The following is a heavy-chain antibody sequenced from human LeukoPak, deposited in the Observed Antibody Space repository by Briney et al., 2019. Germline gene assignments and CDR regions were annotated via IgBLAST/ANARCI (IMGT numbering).Heavy chain of an antibody. Sequence: GRSLRLSCAASGFTFSSYAMSWVRQAPGKGLEWVSAISGSGGSTYYADSVKGRFTISRDNSKNTLYLQMNSLRAEDTAVYYCAKVWTDRDGDCYPGYFDYWGQGTLVTVSS. CDR1: GFTFSSYA. J-gene: IGHJ4*02. CDR3: AKVWTDRDGDCYPGYFDY. V-gene: IGHV3-23*01. D-gene: IGHD2-21*01. CDR2: ISGSGGST.